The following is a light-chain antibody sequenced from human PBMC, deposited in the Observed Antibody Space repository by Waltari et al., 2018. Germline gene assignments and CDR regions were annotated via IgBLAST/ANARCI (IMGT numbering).Light chain of an antibody. Sequence: DIQMTQSPSSLSASVGDKVTITCRASQSINKYLNWYQHKPGKAPKLLIYAASSLYSGVPSRFSGSGSGTDFTLTSSSLQPEDFATYYCQQTSTTPQNSFGQGTRLDIK. CDR1: QSINKY. J-gene: IGKJ5*01. V-gene: IGKV1-39*01. CDR2: AAS. CDR3: QQTSTTPQNS.